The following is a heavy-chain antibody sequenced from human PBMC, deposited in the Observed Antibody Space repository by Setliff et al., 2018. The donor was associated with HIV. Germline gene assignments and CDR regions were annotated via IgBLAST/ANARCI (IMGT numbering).Heavy chain of an antibody. CDR2: IYSTDTT. D-gene: IGHD1-7*01. J-gene: IGHJ4*02. V-gene: IGHV4-4*09. Sequence: SETLSLTCTVSAVSIGGYSWGWIRHSPGKGLEWIGSIYSTDTTNHNPSLASRFTISVDKSKNQFSLKLNSVTAADTAVYYCARHGTWNSQRFHFDYWGQGTPVTVSS. CDR3: ARHGTWNSQRFHFDY. CDR1: AVSIGGYS.